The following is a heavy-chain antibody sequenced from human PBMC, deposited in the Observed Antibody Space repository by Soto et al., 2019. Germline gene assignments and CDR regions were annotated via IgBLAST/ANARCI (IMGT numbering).Heavy chain of an antibody. CDR1: GGTFSSYA. CDR3: ARVVPPPTIFGVDRVPYYYYGMDV. Sequence: SVKVSCKASGGTFSSYAISWVRQAPGQGLEWMGGIIPIFGTANYAQKFQGRVTITADKSTSTAYMELSSLRSEDTAVYYCARVVPPPTIFGVDRVPYYYYGMDVWGQGTTVTVSS. CDR2: IIPIFGTA. V-gene: IGHV1-69*06. D-gene: IGHD3-3*01. J-gene: IGHJ6*02.